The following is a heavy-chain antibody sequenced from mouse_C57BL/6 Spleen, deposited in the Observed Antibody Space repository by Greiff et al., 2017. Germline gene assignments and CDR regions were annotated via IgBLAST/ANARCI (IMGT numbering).Heavy chain of an antibody. CDR3: ARHYGNHWYFDD. V-gene: IGHV1-61*01. J-gene: IGHJ1*03. D-gene: IGHD2-1*01. CDR2: IYPSDSET. Sequence: QVQLQQPGAELVRPGSSVKLSCKASGYTFTSYWMDWVKQRPGQGLEWIGNIYPSDSETHYNQKFKDKATLTVDKSSSTAYMQLSSLTSEDSAVYYCARHYGNHWYFDDWGTGTTVTVSS. CDR1: GYTFTSYW.